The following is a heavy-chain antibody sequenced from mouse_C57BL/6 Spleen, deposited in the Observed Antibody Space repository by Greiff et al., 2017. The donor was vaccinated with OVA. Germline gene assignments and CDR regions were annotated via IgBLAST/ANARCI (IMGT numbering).Heavy chain of an antibody. J-gene: IGHJ3*01. CDR2: LRSKSSNYAT. V-gene: IGHV10-3*01. Sequence: EVQVVESGGGLVQPKGSLKLSCAASGFTFNTYAMHWVRQAPGKGLEWVARLRSKSSNYATYYADSVKDRFTISRDDSQSMLYLQMNNLKTEDTAMYYCVRDFYYSNYEGDWFAYWGQGTLVTVSA. D-gene: IGHD2-5*01. CDR1: GFTFNTYA. CDR3: VRDFYYSNYEGDWFAY.